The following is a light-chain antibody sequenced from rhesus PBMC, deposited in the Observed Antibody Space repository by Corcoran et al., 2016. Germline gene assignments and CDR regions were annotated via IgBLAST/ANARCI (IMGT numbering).Light chain of an antibody. V-gene: IGKV1-74*01. CDR3: QHNYGTPCS. CDR2: KAS. Sequence: DIQMTQSPSSLSASVGDRVTITCRTSENVNNYLNWYQQKPGKAPKFLIYKASTLQGGVPSRVSGSGSGTDYTFTISSLQSEDVATYYCQHNYGTPCSFGQGTKVEIE. J-gene: IGKJ2*01. CDR1: ENVNNY.